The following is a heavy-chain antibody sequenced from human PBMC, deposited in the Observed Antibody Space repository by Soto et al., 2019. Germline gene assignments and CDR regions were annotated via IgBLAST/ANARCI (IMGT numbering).Heavy chain of an antibody. CDR2: TDNSGSA. Sequence: QVQLQESGPGLVRPSETLSLTCTISGGSVSRGSHCWSWIRQPPGKGLEWIGYTDNSGSANYNPSLKTRVTISIEASENQFSLKLTSVTAADTAVYYCARDQGVVHYSFGMDVWGQGTTVTVSS. CDR3: ARDQGVVHYSFGMDV. CDR1: GGSVSRGSHC. D-gene: IGHD3-3*01. J-gene: IGHJ6*02. V-gene: IGHV4-61*01.